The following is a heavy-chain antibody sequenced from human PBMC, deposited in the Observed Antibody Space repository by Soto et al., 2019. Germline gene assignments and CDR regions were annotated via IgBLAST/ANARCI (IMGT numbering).Heavy chain of an antibody. Sequence: QVQLVQSGAEVKKPGSSVKVSCKASGGTFSSYAISWVRQAPGQGIEWMGGIIPIFGTANYAQKFQGRVTITADESTSTAYMELSSLRSEDTAVYYCARGIAYSSSWYFLFDYWGQGTLVTVSS. J-gene: IGHJ4*02. CDR2: IIPIFGTA. CDR1: GGTFSSYA. D-gene: IGHD6-13*01. CDR3: ARGIAYSSSWYFLFDY. V-gene: IGHV1-69*01.